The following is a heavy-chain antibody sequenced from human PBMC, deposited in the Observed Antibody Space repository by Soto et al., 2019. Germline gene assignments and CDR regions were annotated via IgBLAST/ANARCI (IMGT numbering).Heavy chain of an antibody. Sequence: EVQLVESGGGLVQPGGSLRLSCAASGFTFNTYDMNWVRQAPGKGLEWVSSITTSSAYIYYADSLKGRITISRDNAKNSLFLQMNSLRAEDTAVSYFVRSGTARLLRHSWFDTWGQGTLVTVSS. CDR2: ITTSSAYI. CDR1: GFTFNTYD. V-gene: IGHV3-21*01. CDR3: VRSGTARLLRHSWFDT. J-gene: IGHJ5*02. D-gene: IGHD2-21*01.